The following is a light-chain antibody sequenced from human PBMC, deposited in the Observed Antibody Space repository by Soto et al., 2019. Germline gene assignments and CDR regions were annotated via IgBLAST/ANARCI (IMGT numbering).Light chain of an antibody. J-gene: IGKJ1*01. CDR1: QSLLHSNGYNY. V-gene: IGKV2-28*01. CDR2: LGS. Sequence: DIVMPQSPLSLPVTPGAPDYISCRSSQSLLHSNGYNYLDWYLQKPGQSPQLLIYLGSNRASGVPDRFRGSGSGTDVTRKISRVEAEDVGVYYCMQALQTPPAWTFGQGTKVEIK. CDR3: MQALQTPPAWT.